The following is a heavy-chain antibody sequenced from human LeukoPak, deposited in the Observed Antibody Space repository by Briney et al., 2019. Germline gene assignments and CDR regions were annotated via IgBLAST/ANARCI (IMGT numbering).Heavy chain of an antibody. J-gene: IGHJ3*02. CDR1: GGSISSYY. CDR2: IYTSGST. V-gene: IGHV4-4*08. CDR3: ARVRWYYYDSSGPLWNAFDI. Sequence: SETLSLTCTVSGGSISSYYWSWIRQPPGKGLEWIGYIYTSGSTNYNPSLKSRVTMSVDTSKNQFSLKLSSVTAADTAVYYCARVRWYYYDSSGPLWNAFDIWGQGTMVTVSS. D-gene: IGHD3-22*01.